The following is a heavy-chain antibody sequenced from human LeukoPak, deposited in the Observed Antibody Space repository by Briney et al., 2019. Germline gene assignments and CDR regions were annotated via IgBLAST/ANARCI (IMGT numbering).Heavy chain of an antibody. V-gene: IGHV3-66*01. Sequence: GGSLRLSCAASGFTVSSNYMSWVRQAPGKGLEWVSVIYSGGSTYYADSVKGRFTISRDNSKTTLYLQMNSLRAEDTAVYYCARDETPYYFDYWGQGTLVTVSS. J-gene: IGHJ4*02. CDR3: ARDETPYYFDY. CDR2: IYSGGST. CDR1: GFTVSSNY.